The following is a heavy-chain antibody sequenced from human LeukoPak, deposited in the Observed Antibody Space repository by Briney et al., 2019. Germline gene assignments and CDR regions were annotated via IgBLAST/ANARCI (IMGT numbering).Heavy chain of an antibody. V-gene: IGHV3-30*04. CDR1: GFTFSSYA. D-gene: IGHD6-13*01. CDR2: ISYDGSNK. CDR3: ARDRFYRSRAAGNWFDP. J-gene: IGHJ5*02. Sequence: PGGSLRLSCAAFGFTFSSYAMHWVRQAPGKGLEWVAVISYDGSNKYYADSVKGRFTISRDNSKNTLYLQMNSLRAEDTAVYYCARDRFYRSRAAGNWFDPWGQGTLVTVSS.